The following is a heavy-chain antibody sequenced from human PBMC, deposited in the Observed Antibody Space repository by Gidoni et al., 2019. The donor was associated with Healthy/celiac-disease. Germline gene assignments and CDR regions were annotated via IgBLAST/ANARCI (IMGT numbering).Heavy chain of an antibody. V-gene: IGHV3-48*03. CDR3: ARAEDSSSSPGPAFDI. CDR1: GFTFSSYE. Sequence: EVQLVESGGGLVQPVGSLRLSCASSGFTFSSYEMNWVRQAPGKGLEWVSYISSSGSTIYYADSVKGRFTISRDNAKNSLYLQMNSLRAEDTAVYYCARAEDSSSSPGPAFDIWGQGTMVTVS. CDR2: ISSSGSTI. D-gene: IGHD6-6*01. J-gene: IGHJ3*02.